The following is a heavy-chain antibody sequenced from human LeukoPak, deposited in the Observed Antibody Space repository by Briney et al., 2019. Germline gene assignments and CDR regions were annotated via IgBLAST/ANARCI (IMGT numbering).Heavy chain of an antibody. CDR1: GFTFSSYG. CDR2: IWYDGSNK. Sequence: PGGSLRLSCAASGFTFSSYGMHWVRQAPGKGLEWVTLIWYDGSNKYYADSVKGRFTISRDNSKNTLYLQMNSLRAEDTAVYYCAGDIYGSGSYYFDYWGQGTLVTVSS. J-gene: IGHJ4*02. D-gene: IGHD3-10*01. CDR3: AGDIYGSGSYYFDY. V-gene: IGHV3-33*01.